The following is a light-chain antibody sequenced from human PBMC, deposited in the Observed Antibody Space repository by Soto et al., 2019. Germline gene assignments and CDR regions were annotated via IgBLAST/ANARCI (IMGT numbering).Light chain of an antibody. CDR3: LQYNNWPEYT. J-gene: IGKJ2*01. V-gene: IGKV3-15*01. CDR2: GAS. CDR1: QSIGSS. Sequence: ENVLTQSPGTLSLSPGEGATLSCRASQSIGSSLAWYQQKPGQPPRILIFGASTRVTGVPARFSGSGSGTEFTLTITSLQSDDFAVYYCLQYNNWPEYTFGQGTKVDI.